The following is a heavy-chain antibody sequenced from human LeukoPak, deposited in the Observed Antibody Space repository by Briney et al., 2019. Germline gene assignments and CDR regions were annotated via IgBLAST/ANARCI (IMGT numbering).Heavy chain of an antibody. CDR3: ARGGRQQLPKGGEFDY. V-gene: IGHV3-64*01. D-gene: IGHD6-13*01. CDR2: IRTNGGST. Sequence: TGGSLRLSCAASGFTFSSYAMHWVRQAPGKGLEYVSTIRTNGGSTYYANSVKGRFTISRDNSKNTLYLQMGSLGAEDMAVYYCARGGRQQLPKGGEFDYWGQGTLVTVSS. CDR1: GFTFSSYA. J-gene: IGHJ4*02.